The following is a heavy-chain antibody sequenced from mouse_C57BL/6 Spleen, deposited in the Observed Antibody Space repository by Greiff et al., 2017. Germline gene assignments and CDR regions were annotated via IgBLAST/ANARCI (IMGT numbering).Heavy chain of an antibody. V-gene: IGHV1-54*01. Sequence: QVQLQQSGAELVMPGTSVKVSCKASGYSFTNYLIEWVQQRPGQGLEWIGVINPGGGSTNYNENFKGQTTLSADKSSSTAYMQLSSLTSEDSAVYYCARVGDGYTRLAMDYWGQGTSVTVSS. CDR3: ARVGDGYTRLAMDY. D-gene: IGHD2-3*01. J-gene: IGHJ4*01. CDR2: INPGGGST. CDR1: GYSFTNYL.